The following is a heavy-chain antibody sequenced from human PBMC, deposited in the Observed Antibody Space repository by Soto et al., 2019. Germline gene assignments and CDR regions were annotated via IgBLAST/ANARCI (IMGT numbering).Heavy chain of an antibody. CDR2: IYPSGSA. CDR3: ARDYFDTAAYYYGKGFDL. Sequence: SETLSLTFSVSGDSISSGGHYWTWIRQHPGKGLEWIGYIYPSGSAYYNPSLRSRLTMSVDTSKNQFSLKLNSVTAADTAVYYCARDYFDTAAYYYGKGFDLWGQGTLVTVSS. J-gene: IGHJ3*01. CDR1: GDSISSGGHY. D-gene: IGHD3-22*01. V-gene: IGHV4-31*03.